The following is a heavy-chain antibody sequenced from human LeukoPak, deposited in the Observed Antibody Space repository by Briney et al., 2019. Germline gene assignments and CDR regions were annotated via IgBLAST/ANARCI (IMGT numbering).Heavy chain of an antibody. CDR1: GGSISSSSYY. CDR2: IYYSGST. Sequence: SETLSLTCTVSGGSISSSSYYWGWIRQPPGKGLEWIGSIYYSGSTYYNPSLKSRVTISVDTSKNQFSLKLSSVTAADTAVYYCARDQPDSGPSRPARGVDYWGQGTLVTVSS. D-gene: IGHD5-12*01. V-gene: IGHV4-39*07. CDR3: ARDQPDSGPSRPARGVDY. J-gene: IGHJ4*02.